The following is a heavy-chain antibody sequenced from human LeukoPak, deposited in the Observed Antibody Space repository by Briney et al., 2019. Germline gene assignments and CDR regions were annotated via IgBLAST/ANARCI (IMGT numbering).Heavy chain of an antibody. Sequence: SETLSLTCTVSGDAISSYYWSWIRQPPGKGLEWIGRIYTSGSTNYNPSLKSRVTMSVDTSKNQFSLKLSSVTAADTAVYYCARVKNRGSVLGAFDIWGQGTMVTVSS. CDR3: ARVKNRGSVLGAFDI. CDR2: IYTSGST. D-gene: IGHD3-10*01. J-gene: IGHJ3*02. CDR1: GDAISSYY. V-gene: IGHV4-4*07.